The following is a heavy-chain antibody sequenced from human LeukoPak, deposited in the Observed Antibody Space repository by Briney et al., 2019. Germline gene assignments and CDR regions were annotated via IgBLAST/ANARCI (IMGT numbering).Heavy chain of an antibody. CDR3: ARDPVGGSRL. CDR2: ISSSSSYI. V-gene: IGHV3-21*01. D-gene: IGHD1-26*01. CDR1: GFTFSSYE. J-gene: IGHJ3*01. Sequence: PGGSLRLSCAASGFTFSSYEMDWVRQAPGKGLEWVSSISSSSSYIYYADSVKGRFTISRDNAKNSLYLQMNSLRAEDTAVYYCARDPVGGSRLWGQGTMVTVSS.